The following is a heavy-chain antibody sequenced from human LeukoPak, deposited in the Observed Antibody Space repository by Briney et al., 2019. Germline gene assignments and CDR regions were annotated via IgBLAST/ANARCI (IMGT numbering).Heavy chain of an antibody. J-gene: IGHJ4*02. D-gene: IGHD1-1*01. Sequence: PGGSLRLSCAASGFTFSSYAMHWVRQAPGKGLEWVAVISYDGSNKYYADSVKGRFTISRDNSKNTPYLQMNSRRAEDTAVYYCARAGQAGTGFYFDYWGQGTLVTVSS. CDR1: GFTFSSYA. V-gene: IGHV3-30-3*01. CDR3: ARAGQAGTGFYFDY. CDR2: ISYDGSNK.